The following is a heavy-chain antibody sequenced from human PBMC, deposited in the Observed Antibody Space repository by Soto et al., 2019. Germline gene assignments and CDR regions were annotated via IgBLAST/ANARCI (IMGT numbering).Heavy chain of an antibody. D-gene: IGHD3-10*01. CDR1: GFAFSSYW. Sequence: GGSLRLSCAASGFAFSSYWMHWVRQAPGKGLVWVSRINPDGRTTSYADSVRDRFTISRDNAHDTLYLQMNGLRTEDTAVYYCARVGVGSYHFDFWGQGTQVTVSS. J-gene: IGHJ4*02. V-gene: IGHV3-74*01. CDR2: INPDGRTT. CDR3: ARVGVGSYHFDF.